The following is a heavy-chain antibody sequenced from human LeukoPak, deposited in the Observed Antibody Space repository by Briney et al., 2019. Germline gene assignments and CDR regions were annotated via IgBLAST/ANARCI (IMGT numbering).Heavy chain of an antibody. Sequence: GGSLRLSCAASGFTFSKYAMSWVRQAPGKGLEWVSSISSSGGSTYYADSVKGRFTISRDNSKNTLYLQMNSLRAEDTAVYYCAKEGENYYGSGSPYWGQGTLVTVSS. J-gene: IGHJ4*02. CDR1: GFTFSKYA. D-gene: IGHD3-10*01. CDR3: AKEGENYYGSGSPY. CDR2: ISSSGGST. V-gene: IGHV3-23*01.